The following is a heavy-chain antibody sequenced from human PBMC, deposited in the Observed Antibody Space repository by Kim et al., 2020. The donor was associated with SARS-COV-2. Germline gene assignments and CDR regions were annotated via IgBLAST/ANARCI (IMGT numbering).Heavy chain of an antibody. V-gene: IGHV4-39*01. CDR1: GGSISSSSYY. Sequence: SETLSLTCTVSGGSISSSSYYWGWIRQPPGKGLEWIGSIYYSGSTYYNPSLKSRDTISVDTSKNQFSLKLSSVTAADTAVYYCARLGIAVAGTGGVDYWGQQNRVTVSS. J-gene: IGHJ4*02. CDR2: IYYSGST. D-gene: IGHD6-19*01. CDR3: ARLGIAVAGTGGVDY.